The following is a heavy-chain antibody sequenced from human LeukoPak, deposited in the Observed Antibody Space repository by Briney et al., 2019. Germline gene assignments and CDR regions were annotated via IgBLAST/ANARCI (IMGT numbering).Heavy chain of an antibody. CDR3: AWGHYDRENWLDP. J-gene: IGHJ5*02. D-gene: IGHD3-9*01. V-gene: IGHV1-2*02. CDR1: GYTFTGYY. Sequence: ASVKVSCKTSGYTFTGYYIHWVRQAPGQGLEWMGWISPNSGATNYAEKFQGRVTMATDRSTNTAYMDLSRLTSVDTAVYYCAWGHYDRENWLDPWGQGTLVTVSS. CDR2: ISPNSGAT.